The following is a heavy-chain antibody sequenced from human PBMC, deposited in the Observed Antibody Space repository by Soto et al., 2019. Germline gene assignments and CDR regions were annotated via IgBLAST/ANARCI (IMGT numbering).Heavy chain of an antibody. D-gene: IGHD4-4*01. CDR1: GFTFSSYG. J-gene: IGHJ5*02. CDR3: AKTDYSNLGFDP. V-gene: IGHV3-30*18. Sequence: GGSLRLSCAASGFTFSSYGMHWVRQAPGKGLEWVAVISYDGSNKYYADSVKGRFTISRDNSKNTLYLQMNSLRAEDTAVYYCAKTDYSNLGFDPWGQGTLVTVSS. CDR2: ISYDGSNK.